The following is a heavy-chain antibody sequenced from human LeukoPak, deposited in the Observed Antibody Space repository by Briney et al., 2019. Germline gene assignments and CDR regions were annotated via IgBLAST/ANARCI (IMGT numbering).Heavy chain of an antibody. CDR1: GDSIRSGYY. CDR3: ARGITMIGRLRFDP. Sequence: SETLSLTCTVSGDSIRSGYYWGWIRQPPGKGLEWIGNMYHTGTTYYNPSLKSRLTISVDTFKSHFSLRLSSVTAADTAVYYCARGITMIGRLRFDPWGQGTLVTVSS. D-gene: IGHD3-22*01. V-gene: IGHV4-38-2*02. J-gene: IGHJ5*02. CDR2: MYHTGTT.